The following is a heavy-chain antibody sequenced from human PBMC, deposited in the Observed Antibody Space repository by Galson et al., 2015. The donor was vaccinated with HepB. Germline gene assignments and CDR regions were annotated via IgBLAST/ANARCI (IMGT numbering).Heavy chain of an antibody. J-gene: IGHJ6*02. Sequence: SLRLSCAASGFPVRSNYMTWVRQAPGKGLEWVSLISWDGGSTYYADSVKGRFTISRDNSKNSLYLQMNSLRTEDTALYYCAKGVLGYCSSTSCYRHYYGMDVWGQGTTVTVSS. D-gene: IGHD2-2*01. CDR3: AKGVLGYCSSTSCYRHYYGMDV. CDR1: GFPVRSNY. V-gene: IGHV3-43*01. CDR2: ISWDGGST.